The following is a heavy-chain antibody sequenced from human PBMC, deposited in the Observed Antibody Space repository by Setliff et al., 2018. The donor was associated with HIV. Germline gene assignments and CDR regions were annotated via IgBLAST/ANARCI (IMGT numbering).Heavy chain of an antibody. V-gene: IGHV1-2*02. CDR1: GYTFTGYY. D-gene: IGHD3-22*01. Sequence: ASVKVSCKASGYTFTGYYMHWVRQAPGQGLEWMGWINPNSGGTNYAQKFQGRVTMTRDTSISTAYMELSRLRSDDTAVYYCAGVPGRYDSSGYAFDIWGQGTMGTVSS. CDR2: INPNSGGT. J-gene: IGHJ3*02. CDR3: AGVPGRYDSSGYAFDI.